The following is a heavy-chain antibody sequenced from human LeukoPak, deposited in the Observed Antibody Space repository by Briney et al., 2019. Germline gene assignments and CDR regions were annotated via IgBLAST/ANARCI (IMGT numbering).Heavy chain of an antibody. CDR2: IWYDGSNK. V-gene: IGHV3-33*06. D-gene: IGHD1-1*01. CDR1: GFTFSSYG. J-gene: IGHJ6*03. Sequence: PGGSLRLSCAASGFTFSSYGMHWVRQAPGKGLEWVAVIWYDGSNKYYADSVKGRFTISRDNSQNTLYLQVNGLRAEDTAVYYCAKGNGGYYYYLDVWGKGTTVTASS. CDR3: AKGNGGYYYYLDV.